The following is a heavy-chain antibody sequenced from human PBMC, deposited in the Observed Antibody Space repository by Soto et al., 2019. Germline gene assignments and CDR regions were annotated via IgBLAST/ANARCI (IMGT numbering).Heavy chain of an antibody. Sequence: GGSLRLSCAASGFTFSSSSMNWVRQAPGGGLEWVSSISGTSDYISYADSVKGRFTISRDNARNSLFLQMNSLRAEDTAVYYCARDRYSYYDFWSGSLPYYYYGMDVWGQGTTVTVSS. J-gene: IGHJ6*02. V-gene: IGHV3-21*01. CDR2: ISGTSDYI. CDR1: GFTFSSSS. D-gene: IGHD3-3*01. CDR3: ARDRYSYYDFWSGSLPYYYYGMDV.